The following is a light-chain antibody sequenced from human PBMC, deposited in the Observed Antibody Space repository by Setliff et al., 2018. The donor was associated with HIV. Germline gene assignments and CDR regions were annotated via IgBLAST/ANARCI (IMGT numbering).Light chain of an antibody. J-gene: IGLJ3*02. Sequence: QSVLTQPASVSGSPGQSITISCTGTSSDVGNYKYVSWYQQHPGKAPKLTIYEVSNRPSGISYRFSGSKSGNTASLTISGLQTEDEADYYCSSFTTATTWVFGGGTKVTVL. CDR3: SSFTTATTWV. V-gene: IGLV2-14*01. CDR2: EVS. CDR1: SSDVGNYKY.